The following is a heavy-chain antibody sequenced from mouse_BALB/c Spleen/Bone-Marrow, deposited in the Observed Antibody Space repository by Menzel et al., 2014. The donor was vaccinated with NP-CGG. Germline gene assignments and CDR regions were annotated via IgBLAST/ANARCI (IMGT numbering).Heavy chain of an antibody. CDR2: IDPANGNT. Sequence: EVQLMESGAELVKPGASVKLSCTASGFNIKDTYMHWVKQRPEQGLEWIGWIDPANGNTKYDPNFQGKATITADTSSNTAYLQHSNLTSEDTAVYYCTRDYDYFFDYWGQGTTLTVSS. V-gene: IGHV14-3*02. CDR3: TRDYDYFFDY. CDR1: GFNIKDTY. J-gene: IGHJ2*01. D-gene: IGHD2-4*01.